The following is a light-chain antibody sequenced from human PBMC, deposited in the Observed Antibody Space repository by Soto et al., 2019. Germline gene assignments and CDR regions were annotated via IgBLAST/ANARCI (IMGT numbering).Light chain of an antibody. CDR3: QQYGSSPLLT. J-gene: IGKJ4*01. CDR2: AAS. Sequence: EIVLTQSPGTLSLSPGERATLSCRASQSVSSNYLAWYQQKPGQAPRLLIYAASSRATGIPDRFSGGGSRTDLTLTSSRLEPEDFAVYYCQQYGSSPLLTFGGGTEVEIK. CDR1: QSVSSNY. V-gene: IGKV3-20*01.